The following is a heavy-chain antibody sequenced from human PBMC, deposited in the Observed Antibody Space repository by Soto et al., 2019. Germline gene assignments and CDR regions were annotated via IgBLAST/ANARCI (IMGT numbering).Heavy chain of an antibody. J-gene: IGHJ6*02. D-gene: IGHD4-17*01. CDR1: GFTSSDYY. CDR3: AMAYTVTSYGMDV. V-gene: IGHV3-11*01. Sequence: PGGSLRLSCAASGFTSSDYYMSWIRQAPGKGLEWVSYISSSGSTIYYADSVKGRFTISRDNAKNSLYLQMNSLRAEDTAVYYCAMAYTVTSYGMDVWGQGTTVTVSS. CDR2: ISSSGSTI.